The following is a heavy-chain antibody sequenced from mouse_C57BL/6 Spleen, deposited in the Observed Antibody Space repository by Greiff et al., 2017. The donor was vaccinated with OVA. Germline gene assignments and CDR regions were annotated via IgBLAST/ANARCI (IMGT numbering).Heavy chain of an antibody. J-gene: IGHJ2*01. V-gene: IGHV1-81*01. CDR1: GYTFTSYG. Sequence: VKLMESGAELARPGASVKLSCKASGYTFTSYGISWVKQRTGQGLEWIGEIYPRSGNTYYNEKFKGKATLTADKSSSTAYMELRSLTSEDSAVYFCARVGTNWDEVYWGQGTTLTVSS. D-gene: IGHD4-1*01. CDR2: IYPRSGNT. CDR3: ARVGTNWDEVY.